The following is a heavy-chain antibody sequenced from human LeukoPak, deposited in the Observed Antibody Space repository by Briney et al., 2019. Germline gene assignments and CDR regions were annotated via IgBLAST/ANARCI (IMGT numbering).Heavy chain of an antibody. V-gene: IGHV3-30*03. CDR2: ISYDGSNK. Sequence: PGGSLRLSCAASGFTFSSYGMHWVRQAPGKGLEWVAVISYDGSNKYYADSVKGRFTISRDNSKNTLYLQMNSLRAEDTAVYYCARDRVVVAASWFDPWGQGTLVTVSS. J-gene: IGHJ5*02. D-gene: IGHD2-15*01. CDR1: GFTFSSYG. CDR3: ARDRVVVAASWFDP.